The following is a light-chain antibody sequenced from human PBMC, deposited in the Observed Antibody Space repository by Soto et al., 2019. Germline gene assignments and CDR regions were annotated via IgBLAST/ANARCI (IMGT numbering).Light chain of an antibody. CDR1: SSDIGEYKY. J-gene: IGLJ2*01. Sequence: QSVLTQPPSASGSPGQSVTISCTGTSSDIGEYKYVSWYQQHPGKAPKLIIYEVNIRPSGVPDRFSGSKSGNTASLTVSGLQAEDEAEYHCSSYAGDNNLIFGGGTKLTVL. CDR2: EVN. V-gene: IGLV2-8*01. CDR3: SSYAGDNNLI.